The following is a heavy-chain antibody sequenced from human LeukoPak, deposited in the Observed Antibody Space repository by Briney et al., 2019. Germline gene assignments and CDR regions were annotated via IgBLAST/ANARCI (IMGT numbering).Heavy chain of an antibody. CDR2: IYYTGST. CDR1: SGSIRSADHY. D-gene: IGHD2-21*02. J-gene: IGHJ5*02. V-gene: IGHV4-31*03. Sequence: PSQTLSLTCTVSSGSIRSADHYWSWIRQHPGKGLEWIGHIYYTGSTYYNPSLQSRVTISVDTSENQFSLKVSSVTAADTAIYYCARGRLRGSRFDPWGQGTLVTVSS. CDR3: ARGRLRGSRFDP.